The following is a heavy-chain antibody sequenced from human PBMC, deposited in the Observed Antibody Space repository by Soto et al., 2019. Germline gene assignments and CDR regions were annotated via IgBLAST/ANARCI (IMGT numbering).Heavy chain of an antibody. CDR1: GGTFSSYA. CDR2: IIPIFGTA. CDR3: ARRVSYDILTGYPDYWFDP. V-gene: IGHV1-69*06. D-gene: IGHD3-9*01. J-gene: IGHJ5*02. Sequence: SVKVSCKASGGTFSSYAISWVRQAPGQGLEWMGGIIPIFGTANYAQKFQGRVTITADKSTSTAYMELSSLRSEDTAVYYCARRVSYDILTGYPDYWFDPWGQGTLVTVSS.